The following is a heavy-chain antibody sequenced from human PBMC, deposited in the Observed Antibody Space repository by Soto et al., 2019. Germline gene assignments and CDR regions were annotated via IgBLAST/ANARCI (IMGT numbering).Heavy chain of an antibody. V-gene: IGHV1-18*01. CDR2: ISAYNGNT. CDR1: GYTFTSYG. J-gene: IGHJ4*02. CDR3: ARGGSSGWPGTPDASDY. D-gene: IGHD6-19*01. Sequence: ASVKVSCKASGYTFTSYGISWVRQAPGQGLEWMGWISAYNGNTNYAQKLQGRVTMTTDTSTSTAYMELRSLRSDDTAVYYCARGGSSGWPGTPDASDYWGQGTLVTVSS.